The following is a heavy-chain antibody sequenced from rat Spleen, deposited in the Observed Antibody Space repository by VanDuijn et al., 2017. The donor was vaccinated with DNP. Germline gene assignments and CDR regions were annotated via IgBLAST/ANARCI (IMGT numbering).Heavy chain of an antibody. V-gene: IGHV5S10*01. CDR2: IISYGSRI. Sequence: EVQLVQSGGGLVQPERSLKLSCTASGFTFSDYNMAWVRQTPKRGLEWVATIISYGSRIYYRDSVKGRFTISRDNAESTLYLQMDSLRSEDSATYYCVTHNNYDCWGQGVMVAVSS. CDR3: VTHNNYDC. D-gene: IGHD1-10*01. CDR1: GFTFSDYN. J-gene: IGHJ2*01.